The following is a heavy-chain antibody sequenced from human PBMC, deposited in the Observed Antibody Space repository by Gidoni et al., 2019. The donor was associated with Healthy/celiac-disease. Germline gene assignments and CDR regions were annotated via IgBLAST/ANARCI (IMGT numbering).Heavy chain of an antibody. CDR3: AREWGGRYCSGGSCLGGNWFDP. Sequence: QVQLQESGPGLVKPSQTLSLTCTVSGGSISSGSYYWSWIRQPAGKGLEWIGRIYTSGSTNYNPSLKSRVTMSVDTSKNQFSLKLSSVTAADTAVYYCAREWGGRYCSGGSCLGGNWFDPWGQGTLVTVSS. CDR1: GGSISSGSYY. V-gene: IGHV4-61*02. J-gene: IGHJ5*02. CDR2: IYTSGST. D-gene: IGHD2-15*01.